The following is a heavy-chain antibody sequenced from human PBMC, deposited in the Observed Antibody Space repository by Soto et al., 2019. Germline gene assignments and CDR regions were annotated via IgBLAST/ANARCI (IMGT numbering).Heavy chain of an antibody. J-gene: IGHJ3*02. CDR3: SNRKLATRPLGPAFDI. D-gene: IGHD6-6*01. V-gene: IGHV3-23*01. Sequence: GAPLRLSCAASGFTFSSFAMSWVRQAPGNGLEWVAAITAGGTTYYADSVRGRFTISRDKSKKTLDLQMNNLRFEDPAIYYGSNRKLATRPLGPAFDIWGQGTMVTV. CDR2: ITAGGTT. CDR1: GFTFSSFA.